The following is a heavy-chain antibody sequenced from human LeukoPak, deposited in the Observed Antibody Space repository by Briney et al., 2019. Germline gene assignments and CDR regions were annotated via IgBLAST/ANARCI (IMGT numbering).Heavy chain of an antibody. J-gene: IGHJ4*02. D-gene: IGHD3-10*01. CDR3: ARATAAGWFGELSEIDY. V-gene: IGHV4-39*01. Sequence: SETLSLTCTVSGDSISTSNSYWGWIRQPPGKGLEWIGSIYYSGNTYYNASLKSRVTISVDTSKNQFSLKLSSVTAADTAVYYCARATAAGWFGELSEIDYWGQGTLVTVSS. CDR1: GDSISTSNSY. CDR2: IYYSGNT.